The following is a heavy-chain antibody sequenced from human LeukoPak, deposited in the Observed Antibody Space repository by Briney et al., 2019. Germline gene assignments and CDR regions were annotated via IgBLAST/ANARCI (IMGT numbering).Heavy chain of an antibody. Sequence: PGGSLRLSCAASGFTVSSSHMSWVRQAPGKGLEWVSVMFSGGTPYYADSVKGRFTISRDNSKNTLFLQMSSLRAEDTAVYYCTRGISSGFAFDIWGQGTMVTVSS. CDR3: TRGISSGFAFDI. J-gene: IGHJ3*02. CDR2: MFSGGTP. D-gene: IGHD6-19*01. CDR1: GFTVSSSH. V-gene: IGHV3-53*01.